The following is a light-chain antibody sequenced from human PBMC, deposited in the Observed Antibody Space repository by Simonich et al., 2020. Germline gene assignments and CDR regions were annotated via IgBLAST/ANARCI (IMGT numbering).Light chain of an antibody. CDR3: QQYNNWPRT. J-gene: IGKJ1*01. Sequence: EIVMTQSPATLSVSPGERATLSCRASQSVSINLAWYQQKPGQAPRLLIYGASTRATGIPARFIGSGSGTEFTLTISSMQSEDFAVYYCQQYNNWPRTFGQGTKVEIK. V-gene: IGKV3-15*01. CDR1: QSVSIN. CDR2: GAS.